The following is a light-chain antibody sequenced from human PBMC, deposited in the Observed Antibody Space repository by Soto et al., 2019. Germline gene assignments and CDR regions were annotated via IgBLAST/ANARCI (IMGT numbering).Light chain of an antibody. CDR3: ASYAGTRLFV. J-gene: IGLJ1*01. CDR2: EVT. Sequence: QSVLTQPPSASGSPGQSLTISCTGTSSDVDFYNFVSWYQHRPGKAPKLVIYEVTKRPSGVPDRFSGSKSGSTASLTVSGLQADDEADYYCASYAGTRLFVFGSGTKLTVL. V-gene: IGLV2-8*01. CDR1: SSDVDFYNF.